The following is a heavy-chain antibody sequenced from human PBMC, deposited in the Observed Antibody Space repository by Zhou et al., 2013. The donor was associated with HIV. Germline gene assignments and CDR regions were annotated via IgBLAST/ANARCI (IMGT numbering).Heavy chain of an antibody. CDR1: GAPFSSFA. D-gene: IGHD6-19*01. Sequence: QVQLVQSGAEVKKPGSSVKISCTTSGAPFSSFAFNWMRQAPGQGLEWVGGIIPILGTPNYAQKFLGRVAITADEPSGTVYLELSGLRSADTAVYYCARPNSISSGWNGNYFDYWGQGTLVTVSS. V-gene: IGHV1-69*11. CDR2: IIPILGTP. CDR3: ARPNSISSGWNGNYFDY. J-gene: IGHJ4*02.